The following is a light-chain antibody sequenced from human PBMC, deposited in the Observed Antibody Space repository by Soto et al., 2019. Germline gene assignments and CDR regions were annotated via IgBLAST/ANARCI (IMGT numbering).Light chain of an antibody. V-gene: IGLV2-14*01. J-gene: IGLJ1*01. CDR2: EVS. CDR1: SSDVGRYGY. Sequence: QSVLAQPASVSGSPGQSITISCTGTSSDVGRYGYVSWYQHHPGKAPKLMVSEVSHRPSGVSNRFSGSKSGNTASLTISGLQAEDEADYYCSSYSTMGTYVFGAGTKVTVL. CDR3: SSYSTMGTYV.